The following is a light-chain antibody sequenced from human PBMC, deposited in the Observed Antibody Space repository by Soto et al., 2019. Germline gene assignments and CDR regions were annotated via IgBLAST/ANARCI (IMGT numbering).Light chain of an antibody. J-gene: IGKJ1*01. CDR2: ATS. CDR1: QSVSSSY. CDR3: QQYFASSWT. V-gene: IGKV3-20*01. Sequence: EIVLTQSPGTLSSSPGERATLSCRASQSVSSSYLAWYQHKPGQAPRLLIYATSSRATGIPGRFGGSGSGTDFTLTISRLEPEDFAVYYCQQYFASSWTFGQGTKVDIK.